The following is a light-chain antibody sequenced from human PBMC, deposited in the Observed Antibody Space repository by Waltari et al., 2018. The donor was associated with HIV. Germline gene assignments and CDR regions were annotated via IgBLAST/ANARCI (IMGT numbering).Light chain of an antibody. V-gene: IGLV3-25*03. CDR2: KDT. Sequence: SYVLTQPPSVSVSPGQKARITCSGDALTKHNAYCYQQKTGQNPGLVIYKDTERPSGIPERFSGSSSGTTVTLTISGVQAEDEADYSCQSPDSSGPWVFGGGTKLTFL. J-gene: IGLJ3*02. CDR1: ALTKHN. CDR3: QSPDSSGPWV.